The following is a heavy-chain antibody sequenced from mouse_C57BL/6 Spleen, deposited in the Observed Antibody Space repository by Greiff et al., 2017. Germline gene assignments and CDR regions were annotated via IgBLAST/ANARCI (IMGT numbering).Heavy chain of an antibody. D-gene: IGHD4-1*01. CDR1: GYTFTSYD. CDR2: IYPRDGST. V-gene: IGHV1-85*01. J-gene: IGHJ3*01. Sequence: QVQLQQSGPELVQPGASVKLSCKASGYTFTSYDINWVNQRPGQGLEWIGWIYPRDGSTKYNEKFKGKATLTVDTSSSTAYMELHSLTSEDSAVYFCAVANWAPWVAYWGQGTLVTVSA. CDR3: AVANWAPWVAY.